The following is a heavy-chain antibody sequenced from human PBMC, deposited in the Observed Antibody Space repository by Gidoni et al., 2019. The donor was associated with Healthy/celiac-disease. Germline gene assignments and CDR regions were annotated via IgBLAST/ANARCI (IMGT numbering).Heavy chain of an antibody. CDR3: ARGSLGGTNGVCQD. J-gene: IGHJ4*02. Sequence: QVQLQPWGAGLLKPSETLSLTCAVYGGSFSGYYWSWIRQPPGKGLEWIGEINHSGSTNYNPSLKSRVTISVDTSKNQFSLKLSSVTAADTAVYYCARGSLGGTNGVCQDWGQGTLVTVSS. CDR1: GGSFSGYY. D-gene: IGHD2-8*01. V-gene: IGHV4-34*01. CDR2: INHSGST.